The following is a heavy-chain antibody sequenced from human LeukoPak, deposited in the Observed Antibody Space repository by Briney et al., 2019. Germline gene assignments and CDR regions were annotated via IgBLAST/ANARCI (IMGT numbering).Heavy chain of an antibody. D-gene: IGHD3-22*01. Sequence: SETLSLTCTVSGGSIRSHYWNWIRQPPGKGLEWLGQIYYSGSTDYNPSLKSRVTISVDTSKNQFSLKLSSVTAADTAVYYCAREHYDSSGCNWFDPWGQGTLVTVSS. CDR3: AREHYDSSGCNWFDP. V-gene: IGHV4-59*11. CDR1: GGSIRSHY. J-gene: IGHJ5*02. CDR2: IYYSGST.